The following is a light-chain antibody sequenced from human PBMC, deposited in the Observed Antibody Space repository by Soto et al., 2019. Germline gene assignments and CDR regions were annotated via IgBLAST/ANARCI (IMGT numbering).Light chain of an antibody. V-gene: IGKV1-27*01. J-gene: IGKJ1*01. CDR3: QKYNNAPWT. Sequence: DLQMTQSPSSLSASVGDRVTITCRASQGISNYLAWYQQKPGKVPKLLIYTASTLQSGVPSRFSGSGSGTDFTLTISSLQPEDVATYYCQKYNNAPWTFGQGTMVDIK. CDR1: QGISNY. CDR2: TAS.